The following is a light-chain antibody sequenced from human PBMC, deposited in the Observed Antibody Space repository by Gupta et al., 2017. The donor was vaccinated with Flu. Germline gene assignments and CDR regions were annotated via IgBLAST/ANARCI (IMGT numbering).Light chain of an antibody. CDR2: TNN. J-gene: IGLJ1*01. CDR3: AAWDDSLDGPV. CDR1: SSNIVTNA. V-gene: IGLV1-44*01. Sequence: SSSNIVTNAVSWYQQLPGTAPNLLIYTNNQRPSGVPDRYSASKSGSSASLAISGLQSEDEADYYCAAWDDSLDGPVFGTGTKVTVL.